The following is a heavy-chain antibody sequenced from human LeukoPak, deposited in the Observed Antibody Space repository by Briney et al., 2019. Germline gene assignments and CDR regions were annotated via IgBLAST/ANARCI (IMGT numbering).Heavy chain of an antibody. Sequence: GGSLRLSCAASGFTFSSYWMSWVRQAPGKGLEWVANIKQDGSEKYYVDSVKGRFTISRDNPKNSLYLQMNSLRAEDTAVYYCAREYSGGSYPFDYWGQGTLVTVSS. CDR1: GFTFSSYW. J-gene: IGHJ4*02. CDR2: IKQDGSEK. V-gene: IGHV3-7*01. D-gene: IGHD1-26*01. CDR3: AREYSGGSYPFDY.